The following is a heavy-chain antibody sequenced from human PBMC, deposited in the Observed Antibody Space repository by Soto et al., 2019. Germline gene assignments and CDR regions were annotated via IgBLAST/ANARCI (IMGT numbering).Heavy chain of an antibody. CDR3: ATWHEREHAYDV. CDR1: GLTISGKKY. CDR2: LYDVDGS. V-gene: IGHV3-53*01. D-gene: IGHD1-1*01. J-gene: IGHJ3*01. Sequence: GGSLRLSCAAFGLTISGKKYVAWVRQAPGRGLEWVSGLYDVDGSFYADSVRGRFTTSSDSSKTTVYLQMNDLRPDDTAVYYCATWHEREHAYDVWGQGTTVTVSS.